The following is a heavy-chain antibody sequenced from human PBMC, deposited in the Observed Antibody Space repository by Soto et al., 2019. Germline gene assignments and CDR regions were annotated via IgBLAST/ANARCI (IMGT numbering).Heavy chain of an antibody. CDR1: GFTFSSYA. CDR3: AREIAAAGEYYYYGMDV. D-gene: IGHD6-13*01. V-gene: IGHV3-30-3*01. Sequence: QVQLVESGGGVVQPGRSLRLSCAASGFTFSSYAMHWVRQAPGKGLEWVAVISYDGSNKYYADSVKGRFTISRDNSKNTLYLQMNSLRAEDTAVYYCAREIAAAGEYYYYGMDVWGQGTTVTVSS. J-gene: IGHJ6*02. CDR2: ISYDGSNK.